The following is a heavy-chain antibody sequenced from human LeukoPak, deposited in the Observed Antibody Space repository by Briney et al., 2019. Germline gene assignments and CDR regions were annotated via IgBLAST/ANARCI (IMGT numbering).Heavy chain of an antibody. V-gene: IGHV3-33*01. CDR2: IWYDGSNK. Sequence: GGSLRLSCAASGFTFSSYGMHWVRQAPGKGLEWVAVIWYDGSNKYYADSVEGRFTISRDNSKNTLYLQMNSLRAEDTAVYYCARYTVTTLLDYGMDVWGQGTTVTVSS. CDR1: GFTFSSYG. D-gene: IGHD4-17*01. CDR3: ARYTVTTLLDYGMDV. J-gene: IGHJ6*02.